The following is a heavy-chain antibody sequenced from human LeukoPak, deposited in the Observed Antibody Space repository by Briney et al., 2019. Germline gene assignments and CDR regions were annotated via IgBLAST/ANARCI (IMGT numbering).Heavy chain of an antibody. Sequence: ASVKVSCKASGYTFTSYDINWVRQATGQGLEWMGWMNPNSGNTGYAQKFQGRVTMTRNTSISTAYMELSSLRSEDTAVYYCARGGFPYQLLASGMDVWGQGTTVTVSS. D-gene: IGHD2-2*01. CDR2: MNPNSGNT. V-gene: IGHV1-8*01. J-gene: IGHJ6*02. CDR1: GYTFTSYD. CDR3: ARGGFPYQLLASGMDV.